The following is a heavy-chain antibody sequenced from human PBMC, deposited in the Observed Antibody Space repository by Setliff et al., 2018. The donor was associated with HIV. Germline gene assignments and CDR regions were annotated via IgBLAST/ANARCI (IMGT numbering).Heavy chain of an antibody. CDR1: GDSVSSNSAA. V-gene: IGHV6-1*01. J-gene: IGHJ3*02. D-gene: IGHD3-22*01. Sequence: TLSLTCAISGDSVSSNSAAWNWIRQSPSRGLEWLGRTYYRSKWYNDYAGSVKSRITINPDTSKNQFSLQLNSVTPEDTAVYYCARTRGLGYYDSSGNAFDIWGQGTMVTVSS. CDR2: TYYRSKWYN. CDR3: ARTRGLGYYDSSGNAFDI.